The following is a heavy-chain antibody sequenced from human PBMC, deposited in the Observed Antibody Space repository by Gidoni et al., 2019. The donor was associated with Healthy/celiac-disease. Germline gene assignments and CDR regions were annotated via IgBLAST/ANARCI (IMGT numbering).Heavy chain of an antibody. CDR3: ASSYDSSGYSLYYYYYGMDV. V-gene: IGHV4-38-2*02. J-gene: IGHJ6*02. CDR1: GYSISSGYY. Sequence: QVQLQESGPGLVKPSETLSLTCTVSGYSISSGYYWGWIRQPPGKGLEWIGSIYHSGSTYYNPSLKSRVTISVDTSKNQFSLKLSSVTAADTAVYYCASSYDSSGYSLYYYYYGMDVWGQGTTVTVSS. D-gene: IGHD3-22*01. CDR2: IYHSGST.